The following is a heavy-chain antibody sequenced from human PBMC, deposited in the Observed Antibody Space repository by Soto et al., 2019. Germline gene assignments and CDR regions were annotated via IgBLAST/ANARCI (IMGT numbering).Heavy chain of an antibody. CDR3: ATSTSSSWQNDY. D-gene: IGHD6-13*01. CDR2: IIPIFETA. V-gene: IGHV1-69*01. CDR1: GGTFNTFA. J-gene: IGHJ4*02. Sequence: QVQLEQSGAEVKKPGSSVKVSCKASGGTFNTFAISWVRQAPGQGLEWIGGIIPIFETANYAQRLQDRLTITADESTRTAYMELSRLRSDDTAIYFCATSTSSSWQNDYWGLGTLVVVSS.